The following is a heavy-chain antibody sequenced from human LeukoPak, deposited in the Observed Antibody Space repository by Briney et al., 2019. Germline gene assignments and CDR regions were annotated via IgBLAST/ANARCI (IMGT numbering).Heavy chain of an antibody. CDR2: IYYSGST. J-gene: IGHJ6*02. CDR3: ARGVLGPRYCSGGSCFRGYYYYYGMDV. CDR1: GGSISSGSYY. V-gene: IGHV4-39*01. Sequence: SETLSLTCTVSGGSISSGSYYWGWIRQPPGKGLEWIGSIYYSGSTYYNPSLKSRVTISVDTSKSQFSLKLSSVTAADTAVYYCARGVLGPRYCSGGSCFRGYYYYYGMDVWGQGTTVTASS. D-gene: IGHD2-15*01.